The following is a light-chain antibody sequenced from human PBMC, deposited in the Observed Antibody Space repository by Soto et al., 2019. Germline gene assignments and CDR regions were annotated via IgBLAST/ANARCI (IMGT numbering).Light chain of an antibody. J-gene: IGKJ1*01. V-gene: IGKV3-15*01. CDR2: GAS. CDR1: QSVSSRY. CDR3: QQYNNLPPWT. Sequence: EIVLTQSPGTLSLSPGERATLSCRASQSVSSRYLAWYQQKPGQGPRLLIYGASTRATGIPARFSGSGSGTEFTLTISSLQSEDFAVYYCQQYNNLPPWTFGQGTKVEIK.